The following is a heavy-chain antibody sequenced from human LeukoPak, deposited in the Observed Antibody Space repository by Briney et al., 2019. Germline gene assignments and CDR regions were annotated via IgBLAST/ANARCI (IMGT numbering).Heavy chain of an antibody. CDR1: GGSISSGGYY. V-gene: IGHV4-31*03. CDR3: ARDVNLNYYGSGPGAFDI. Sequence: SETLSLTCTVSGGSISSGGYYWSWIRQHPGKGLEWIGYIYYSGSTYYNPSLKSRVTISVDTSKNQFSLKLSSVTAADTAVYYCARDVNLNYYGSGPGAFDIWGQGTMVTVSS. J-gene: IGHJ3*02. CDR2: IYYSGST. D-gene: IGHD3-10*01.